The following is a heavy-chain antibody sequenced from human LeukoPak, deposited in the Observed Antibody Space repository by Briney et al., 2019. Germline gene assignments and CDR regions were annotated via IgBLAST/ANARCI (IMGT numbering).Heavy chain of an antibody. J-gene: IGHJ4*02. CDR1: GGSISSYH. CDR2: IYSSGST. CDR3: ARLAPYCSGGSCLDY. D-gene: IGHD2-15*01. Sequence: SETLSLTCTVSGGSISSYHWSWIRQPPGKGLEWIGYIYSSGSTNYNPSLKSRVTISVDTSKNRFSLRLSSVTAADTAVYYCARLAPYCSGGSCLDYWGQGTLVTVSS. V-gene: IGHV4-59*08.